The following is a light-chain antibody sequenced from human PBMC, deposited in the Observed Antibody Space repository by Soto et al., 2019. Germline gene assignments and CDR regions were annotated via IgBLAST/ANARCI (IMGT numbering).Light chain of an antibody. J-gene: IGKJ1*01. CDR2: DGS. Sequence: DIQMTQSPSTLSASVGDRFTISCVASQNVNNWLAWYQQKPGKAPKLLIYDGSSLESGVPSRFSGSGSGTEFTLTISGLHPDDFATYYCHQYNSYFQTFGQGTKVDIK. V-gene: IGKV1-5*01. CDR1: QNVNNW. CDR3: HQYNSYFQT.